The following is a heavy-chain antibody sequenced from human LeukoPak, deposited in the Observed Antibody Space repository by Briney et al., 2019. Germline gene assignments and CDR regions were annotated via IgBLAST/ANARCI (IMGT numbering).Heavy chain of an antibody. V-gene: IGHV4-4*02. Sequence: SETLSLTCAVSGGSISSSNWWSWVRQPPGKGLEWIGEIYHNGSTNYNPSLKSRVTISVDKSKNQFSLKLSSVTAADTAVYYCARVYGDYVSWFDPWGQGTLVTVSS. CDR3: ARVYGDYVSWFDP. CDR2: IYHNGST. CDR1: GGSISSSNW. D-gene: IGHD4-17*01. J-gene: IGHJ5*02.